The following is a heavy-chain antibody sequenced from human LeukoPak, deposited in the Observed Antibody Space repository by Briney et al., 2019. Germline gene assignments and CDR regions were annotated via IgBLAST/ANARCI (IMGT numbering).Heavy chain of an antibody. Sequence: GGSLRLSCAASGFAFSSFAMTWVRQAPGKGLEWVSTIVRSGDGTYYADSVKGRFTVSRDNSKNTLYLQMNSLRAEDTAVYYCARGDFWSGYYNYWGQGTLVTVSS. CDR1: GFAFSSFA. CDR2: IVRSGDGT. J-gene: IGHJ4*02. V-gene: IGHV3-23*01. CDR3: ARGDFWSGYYNY. D-gene: IGHD3-3*01.